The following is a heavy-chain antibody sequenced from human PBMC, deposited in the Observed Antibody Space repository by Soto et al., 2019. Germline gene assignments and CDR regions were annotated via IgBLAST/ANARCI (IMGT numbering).Heavy chain of an antibody. CDR1: GGSISSYY. CDR3: ACIFSGGYGYGFYYYGMDV. D-gene: IGHD5-18*01. CDR2: IYYSGST. J-gene: IGHJ6*02. Sequence: PSETLSLTCTVSGGSISSYYWSWIRQPPGKGLEWIGCIYYSGSTNYNPSLKSRVSISVDTSKNQFSLKLSSVTAADTAVYYCACIFSGGYGYGFYYYGMDVWGQGTTVTVSS. V-gene: IGHV4-59*08.